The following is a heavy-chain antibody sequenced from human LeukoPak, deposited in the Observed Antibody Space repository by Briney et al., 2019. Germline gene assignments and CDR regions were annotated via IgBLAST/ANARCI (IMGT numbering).Heavy chain of an antibody. D-gene: IGHD1-26*01. CDR3: ARGRGGATTGFDH. V-gene: IGHV1-2*02. Sequence: GASVKVSCKASGYTFSGYYMHWVRQAPGQGLESMGWINSNSGARNYAPKFQGRVTFSRDNFISTAYMELSGLRSDDTAIYYCARGRGGATTGFDHWGQGTLVTVSS. CDR2: INSNSGAR. J-gene: IGHJ4*02. CDR1: GYTFSGYY.